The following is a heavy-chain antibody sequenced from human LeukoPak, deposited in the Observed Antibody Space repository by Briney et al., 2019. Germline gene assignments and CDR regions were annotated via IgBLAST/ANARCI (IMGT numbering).Heavy chain of an antibody. V-gene: IGHV4-59*01. J-gene: IGHJ6*02. D-gene: IGHD3-10*01. Sequence: SETLSLTCTVSGGSISSYYWSWIRQPPGKGLEWIGYIYYSGSTNYNPSLKSRVTMSVDTSKNQFSLKLSSVTAADTAVYYCARDMRFGDGGMDVWGQGTTVTVSS. CDR3: ARDMRFGDGGMDV. CDR2: IYYSGST. CDR1: GGSISSYY.